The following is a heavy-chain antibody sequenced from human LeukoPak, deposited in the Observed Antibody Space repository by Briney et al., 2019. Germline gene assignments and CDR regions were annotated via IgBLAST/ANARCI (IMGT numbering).Heavy chain of an antibody. CDR2: FDPEDGET. CDR3: ARLTRIVVVPVAILGPFDH. J-gene: IGHJ4*02. CDR1: GYTLTELS. D-gene: IGHD2-2*02. V-gene: IGHV1-24*01. Sequence: GASVKVSCKVSGYTLTELSMHWVRQAPGKGLEWMGGFDPEDGETIYAQKFQGRVTMTEDTSTDTAYMELSSLRSEDTAVYYCARLTRIVVVPVAILGPFDHWGQGTLVTVSS.